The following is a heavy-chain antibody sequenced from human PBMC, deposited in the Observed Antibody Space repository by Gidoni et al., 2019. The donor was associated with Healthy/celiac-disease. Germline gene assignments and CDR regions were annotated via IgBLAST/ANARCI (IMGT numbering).Heavy chain of an antibody. V-gene: IGHV1-18*01. CDR2: ISAYNGNT. CDR3: ARGLQLRSLGWFDP. J-gene: IGHJ5*02. CDR1: GYTFTSHG. Sequence: QVQLVHSGAEVKKPGASVTVSCKASGYTFTSHGISWVRQAPGQGLEWMGWISAYNGNTNYAQKIQGRVTMTTDTSTSTAYMELRSLRSDDTAVYYCARGLQLRSLGWFDPWGQGTLVTVSS. D-gene: IGHD5-12*01.